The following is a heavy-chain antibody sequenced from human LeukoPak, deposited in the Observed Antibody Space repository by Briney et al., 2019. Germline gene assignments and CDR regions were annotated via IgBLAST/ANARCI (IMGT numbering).Heavy chain of an antibody. V-gene: IGHV4-59*08. Sequence: SETLSLTCTVSGGSLSSYYWSWIRQPPGKGLEWIGYISYSGNTNYNPSLKSRVTISVDTSKNQFSLKLSSVTAADTAVYFCVRLSGGSMSSILYYGMDVRGQGTTVTVSS. CDR2: ISYSGNT. CDR1: GGSLSSYY. J-gene: IGHJ6*02. D-gene: IGHD2-15*01. CDR3: VRLSGGSMSSILYYGMDV.